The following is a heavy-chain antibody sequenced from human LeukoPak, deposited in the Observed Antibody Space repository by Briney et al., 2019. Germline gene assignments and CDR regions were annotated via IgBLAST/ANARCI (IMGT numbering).Heavy chain of an antibody. Sequence: SQTLSLTCTVSGGSISSGGYYWSWTRQHPGKGLEWIGYIYYSGSTYYNPSLKSRVTISVDTSKNQFSLKLSSVTAADTAVYYCAREEGDGMDVWGQGTTVTVSS. V-gene: IGHV4-31*03. CDR3: AREEGDGMDV. CDR2: IYYSGST. J-gene: IGHJ6*02. CDR1: GGSISSGGYY.